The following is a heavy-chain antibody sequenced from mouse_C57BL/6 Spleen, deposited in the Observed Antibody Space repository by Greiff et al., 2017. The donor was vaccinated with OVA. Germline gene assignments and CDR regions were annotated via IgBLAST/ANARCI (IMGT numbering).Heavy chain of an antibody. CDR1: GYTFTSYG. Sequence: QVQLQQSGAELARPGASVKLSCKASGYTFTSYGISWVKQRTGQGLEWIGEIYPRSGNTYYNEKFKGKATLTADKSSSTAYMELRSLTSEESAVYFCARSLDGYYAMDYWGQGTTVTVSS. V-gene: IGHV1-81*01. CDR3: ARSLDGYYAMDY. J-gene: IGHJ4*01. CDR2: IYPRSGNT. D-gene: IGHD2-3*01.